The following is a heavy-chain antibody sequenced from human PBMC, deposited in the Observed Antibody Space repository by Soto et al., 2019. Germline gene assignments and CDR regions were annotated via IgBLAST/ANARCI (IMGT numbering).Heavy chain of an antibody. J-gene: IGHJ4*02. CDR1: GFAFNTYA. CDR2: ISGSGDRT. D-gene: IGHD3-10*01. Sequence: EVQLLESGGGLVQPGGSLRLSCAASGFAFNTYAMDWVRQAPGKGLEWVSSISGSGDRTYYADSVKGRFTISRDNSENTLYLEMNSLRAEDTAVYYCANSDRGGSGNSIFWGQGTLVTVSS. V-gene: IGHV3-23*01. CDR3: ANSDRGGSGNSIF.